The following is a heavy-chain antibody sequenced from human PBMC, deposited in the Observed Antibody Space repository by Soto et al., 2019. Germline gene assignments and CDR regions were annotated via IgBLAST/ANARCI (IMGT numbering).Heavy chain of an antibody. CDR3: GRGGDGYSRAFDI. CDR2: INPSGGST. CDR1: GYTFTSYY. Sequence: QVQLVQSGAEVKKPGASVKVSCKASGYTFTSYYMHWVRQAPGQGLEWMGIINPSGGSTSYAQKFKSRVTMTTDTSTSPVYRELSSLSSEDTAVYYCGRGGDGYSRAFDIWGQGTMVTVSS. V-gene: IGHV1-46*01. J-gene: IGHJ3*02. D-gene: IGHD6-13*01.